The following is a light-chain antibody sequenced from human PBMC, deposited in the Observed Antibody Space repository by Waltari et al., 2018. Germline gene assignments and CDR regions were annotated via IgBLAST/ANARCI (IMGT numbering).Light chain of an antibody. CDR1: QSFSSN. V-gene: IGKV3-15*01. CDR3: QQYNNWPPVT. J-gene: IGKJ1*01. Sequence: CRTSQSFSSNLAWYQHKPGQAPRLLIYVASTRATGIPARFSGSGSGTEFTLTISSLQSEDFAVYYCQQYNNWPPVTFGQGTKVEIK. CDR2: VAS.